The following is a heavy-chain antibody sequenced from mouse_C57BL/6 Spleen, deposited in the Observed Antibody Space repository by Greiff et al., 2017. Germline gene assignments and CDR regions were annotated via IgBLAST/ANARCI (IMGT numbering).Heavy chain of an antibody. D-gene: IGHD2-4*01. CDR3: ARGGNSYYDYYFDY. J-gene: IGHJ2*01. CDR1: GYSFTDYN. Sequence: EVKLVESGPELVKPGASVKISCKASGYSFTDYNMTWVKQSNGKSLEWIGVINPNYGTTSYNQKFKGKATLTVDQSSSTAYMQLNSLTSEDSAVYYCARGGNSYYDYYFDYWGQGTTLTVSS. V-gene: IGHV1-39*01. CDR2: INPNYGTT.